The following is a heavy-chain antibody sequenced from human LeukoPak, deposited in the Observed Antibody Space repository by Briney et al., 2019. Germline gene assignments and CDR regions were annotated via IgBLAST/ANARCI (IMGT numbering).Heavy chain of an antibody. CDR3: ARCLLGVRGVIYYHYMDV. J-gene: IGHJ6*03. V-gene: IGHV1-8*03. CDR1: GYTFTSYD. CDR2: MNPNSGNT. D-gene: IGHD3-10*01. Sequence: ASVKVSCKASGYTFTSYDINWVRQATGQGLEWMGWMNPNSGNTGYAQKFQGRVTITRNTSISTAYMELSSLRSEDTAVYYCARCLLGVRGVIYYHYMDVWGKGTTVTVSS.